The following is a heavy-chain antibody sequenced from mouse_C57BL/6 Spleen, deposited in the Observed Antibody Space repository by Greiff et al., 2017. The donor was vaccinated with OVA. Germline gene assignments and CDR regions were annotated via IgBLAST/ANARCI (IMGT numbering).Heavy chain of an antibody. CDR1: GFTFSDYG. J-gene: IGHJ2*01. CDR2: ISSGSSTI. Sequence: EVKLVESGGGLVKPGGSLKLSCAASGFTFSDYGMHWVRQAPEKGLEWVAYISSGSSTIYYADTVKGRFTISRDNAKNTLFLQMTSLRSEDTAMYYCARGGLLLFDYWGQGTTLTVSS. V-gene: IGHV5-17*01. D-gene: IGHD2-3*01. CDR3: ARGGLLLFDY.